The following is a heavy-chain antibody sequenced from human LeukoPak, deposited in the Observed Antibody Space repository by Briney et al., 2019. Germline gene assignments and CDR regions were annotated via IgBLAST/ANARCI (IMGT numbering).Heavy chain of an antibody. Sequence: GASVKVSCKVSGYTLTELSMHWVRQAPGKGLEWMGGFDPEDGETIYAQKFQGRVTMTEDTSTDTAHMELSSLRSEDTAVYYCATGYSSGFLFDIWGQGTMVTVSS. CDR2: FDPEDGET. V-gene: IGHV1-24*01. CDR1: GYTLTELS. CDR3: ATGYSSGFLFDI. D-gene: IGHD3-22*01. J-gene: IGHJ3*02.